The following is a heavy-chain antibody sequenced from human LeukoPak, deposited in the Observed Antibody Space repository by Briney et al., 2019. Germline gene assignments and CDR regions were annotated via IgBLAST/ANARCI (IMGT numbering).Heavy chain of an antibody. CDR2: IYASGST. CDR1: GGSISSSSYY. Sequence: SETLSLTCTVSGGSISSSSYYWGWIRQPAGKGLEWIGRIYASGSTNYNPSLKSRVTMSVDTSKNQFSLKLSSVTAADTAVYYCARAAGYYYYMDVWGKGTTVTVSS. CDR3: ARAAGYYYYMDV. J-gene: IGHJ6*03. D-gene: IGHD6-19*01. V-gene: IGHV4-61*02.